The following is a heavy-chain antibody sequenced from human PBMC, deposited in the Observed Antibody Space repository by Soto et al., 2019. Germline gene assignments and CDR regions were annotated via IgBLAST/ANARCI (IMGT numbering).Heavy chain of an antibody. CDR2: IYYSGST. Sequence: QLQLQESGPGLVKPSETLSLTCTVSGGSISSSSYYWGWIRQPPGKGLEWIGSIYYSGSTYYNPSLKSRVTIPVDTSKTQFSLKLSSVTAADTAVYYCARRTSRLDYGDYVSRWFDPWGQGTLVTVSS. CDR3: ARRTSRLDYGDYVSRWFDP. CDR1: GGSISSSSYY. J-gene: IGHJ5*02. V-gene: IGHV4-39*01. D-gene: IGHD4-17*01.